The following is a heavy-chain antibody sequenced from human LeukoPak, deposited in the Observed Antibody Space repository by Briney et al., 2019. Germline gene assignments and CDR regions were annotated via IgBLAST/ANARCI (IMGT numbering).Heavy chain of an antibody. D-gene: IGHD3-10*01. J-gene: IGHJ6*03. CDR1: GFTFSSYA. V-gene: IGHV3-30*01. CDR2: ISYDGSNK. Sequence: GGSLRLSCAASGFTFSSYAMHWVRQAPGKGLEWVAVISYDGSNKYYADSVKGRFTISRDNSKNTLYLQMNSLRAEDTAVYYCARDPGRGNSYYYYMDVWGKGTTVTVSS. CDR3: ARDPGRGNSYYYYMDV.